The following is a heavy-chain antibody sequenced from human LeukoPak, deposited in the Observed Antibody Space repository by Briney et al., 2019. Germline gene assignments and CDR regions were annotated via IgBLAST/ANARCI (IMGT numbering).Heavy chain of an antibody. CDR1: GFTFNDYY. Sequence: GGSLRLSCAASGFTFNDYYMSWIRQAPGKGREWLSYINIGGTNTHYADSVKGRFTISRDNAEKSLYLEMNNLRAEDTAVYYCATDGAGFDTWGQGVLVTVSS. V-gene: IGHV3-11*01. CDR2: INIGGTNT. J-gene: IGHJ5*02. CDR3: ATDGAGFDT.